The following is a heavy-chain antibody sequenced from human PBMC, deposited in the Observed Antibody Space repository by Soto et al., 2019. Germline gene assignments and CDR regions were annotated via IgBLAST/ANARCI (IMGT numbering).Heavy chain of an antibody. V-gene: IGHV1-69*13. D-gene: IGHD3-3*01. Sequence: SVKVSCKASGGTFSSYAISWVRQAPGQGLEWMGGIIPIFGTANYAQKFQGRVTITADESTSTAYMELSSLRSEDTAVYYCASSTYYDFWSGYYMGGYFDYWGQGTLVTVSS. J-gene: IGHJ4*02. CDR2: IIPIFGTA. CDR1: GGTFSSYA. CDR3: ASSTYYDFWSGYYMGGYFDY.